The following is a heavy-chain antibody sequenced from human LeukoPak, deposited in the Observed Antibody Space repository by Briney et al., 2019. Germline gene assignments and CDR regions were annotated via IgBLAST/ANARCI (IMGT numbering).Heavy chain of an antibody. J-gene: IGHJ3*02. V-gene: IGHV4-34*01. D-gene: IGHD2-21*02. Sequence: SETLSLTCAVYGGSFSGYYWSWIRQPPGKGLEWIGEINHSGSTNYNPSLKSRVTISVDTSKNQFSLKLSSVTAADTAVYYCARHGPLRDNGAFDIWGQGTMVTVSS. CDR3: ARHGPLRDNGAFDI. CDR2: INHSGST. CDR1: GGSFSGYY.